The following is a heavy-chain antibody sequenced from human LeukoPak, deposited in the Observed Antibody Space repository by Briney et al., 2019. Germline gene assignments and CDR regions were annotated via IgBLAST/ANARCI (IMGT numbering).Heavy chain of an antibody. CDR2: IYHSGST. Sequence: SETLSLTCAVSGGSISSSNWWSWVRQPPGKGLEWIGEIYHSGSTNYNPSLKRRVTISVDTSKNQFSLKLSSVTAADTAVYYCARVEEGYGSGRRENYYYYYMDVWGKGTTVTISS. CDR3: ARVEEGYGSGRRENYYYYYMDV. CDR1: GGSISSSNW. D-gene: IGHD3-10*01. J-gene: IGHJ6*03. V-gene: IGHV4-4*02.